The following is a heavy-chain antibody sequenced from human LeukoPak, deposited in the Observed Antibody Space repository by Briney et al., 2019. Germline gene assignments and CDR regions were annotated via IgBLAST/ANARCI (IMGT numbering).Heavy chain of an antibody. CDR1: GGSISSSNW. Sequence: SETLSLTCAVSGGSISSSNWWSWVRQPPGKGLEWIGEIYYSGSTNYNPSLQSRVTISVDKSKNQYSLKLSSVTAADTAVYYCARIGTYCSSASCYYYYGMDVWGQGTTVTVSS. V-gene: IGHV4-4*02. CDR2: IYYSGST. J-gene: IGHJ6*02. D-gene: IGHD2-2*01. CDR3: ARIGTYCSSASCYYYYGMDV.